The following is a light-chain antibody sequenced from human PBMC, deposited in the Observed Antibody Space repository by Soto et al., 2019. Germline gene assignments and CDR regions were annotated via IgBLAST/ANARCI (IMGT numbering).Light chain of an antibody. CDR3: ATWDDSLSGSYV. J-gene: IGLJ1*01. V-gene: IGLV1-44*01. CDR2: SNN. Sequence: SVLTQPPSASATPGRSVTISCSGSSSNIGSNTVNWYQQLPGTAPKLLIYSNNQRPSGVPGRFSGSKSGTSASLGISGLQSEDEAVYYCATWDDSLSGSYVFGTGTKVTVL. CDR1: SSNIGSNT.